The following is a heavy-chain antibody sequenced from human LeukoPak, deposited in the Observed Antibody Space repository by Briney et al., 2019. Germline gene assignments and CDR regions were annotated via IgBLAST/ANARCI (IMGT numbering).Heavy chain of an antibody. CDR3: AKAKGRGSPGRDYFDY. CDR2: ISDSGGST. V-gene: IGHV3-23*01. D-gene: IGHD3-10*01. CDR1: GFTFSSYS. Sequence: PGGSLRLSCAASGFTFSSYSMNWVRQAPGKGLEWVSGISDSGGSTYNADSVKGRFTISRDNSRNTLYLQMNSLRAEDTAVYYCAKAKGRGSPGRDYFDYWGQGTLVTVSS. J-gene: IGHJ4*02.